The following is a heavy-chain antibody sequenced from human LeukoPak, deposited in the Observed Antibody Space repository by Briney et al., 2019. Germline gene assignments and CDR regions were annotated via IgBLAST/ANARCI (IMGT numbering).Heavy chain of an antibody. Sequence: SVKVSCKASGGTFSSYAISWVRQAPGQGLEWMGGIIPIFGTANYAQKFQGRVTVTADESTSTAYMELSSLRSEDTAVYYCAREARIAAAGPPDWFDPWGQGTLVTVSS. D-gene: IGHD6-13*01. J-gene: IGHJ5*02. CDR1: GGTFSSYA. CDR3: AREARIAAAGPPDWFDP. CDR2: IIPIFGTA. V-gene: IGHV1-69*13.